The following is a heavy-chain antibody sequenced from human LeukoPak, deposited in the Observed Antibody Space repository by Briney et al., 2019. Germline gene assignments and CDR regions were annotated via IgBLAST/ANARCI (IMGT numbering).Heavy chain of an antibody. CDR2: INSDGSGT. D-gene: IGHD1-26*01. Sequence: GGSLRLSCAASGFTFSSYWMHWVRQAPGKGLVWVSRINSDGSGTTYADSVKGRFTISRDNAKNSLYLQMNSLRADDTAVYYCAKDGGTHFDHWGQGTLVTVSS. CDR3: AKDGGTHFDH. J-gene: IGHJ4*02. CDR1: GFTFSSYW. V-gene: IGHV3-74*01.